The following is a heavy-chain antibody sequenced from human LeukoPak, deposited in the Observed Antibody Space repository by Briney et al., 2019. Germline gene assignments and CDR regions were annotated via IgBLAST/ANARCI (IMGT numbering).Heavy chain of an antibody. CDR2: IYYSGST. CDR3: ARVCRCSSISCYQGNWFDP. D-gene: IGHD2-2*01. V-gene: IGHV4-30-4*01. Sequence: PSQTLSLTCTVSGGSISSGDYYWSWIRQPPGKGLEWIGYIYYSGSTYYNPSLKSRVTISVDTSKNQFSLKLSSVTAADTAVYYCARVCRCSSISCYQGNWFDPWGQGTLVTVSS. J-gene: IGHJ5*02. CDR1: GGSISSGDYY.